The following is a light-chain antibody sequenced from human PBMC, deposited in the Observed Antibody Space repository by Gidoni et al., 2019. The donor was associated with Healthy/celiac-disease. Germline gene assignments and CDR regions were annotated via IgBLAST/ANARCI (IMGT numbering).Light chain of an antibody. V-gene: IGKV3-15*01. CDR3: QQYNNWPPEYT. Sequence: EIVMTQSPATLSVSPGERATLSCRSSPSVSSNLAWYQQKPGQAPMLLIYGASTMATGIPARFSGSGSGTEFTLTISSLQSEDFAVYYCQQYNNWPPEYTFGQGTKLEIK. CDR2: GAS. CDR1: PSVSSN. J-gene: IGKJ2*01.